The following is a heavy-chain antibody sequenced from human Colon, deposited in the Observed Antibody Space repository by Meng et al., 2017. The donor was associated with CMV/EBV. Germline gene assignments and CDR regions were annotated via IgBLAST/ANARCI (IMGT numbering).Heavy chain of an antibody. V-gene: IGHV3-23*01. CDR3: AKALYYYASGSYFDY. CDR1: GVTFSRYW. J-gene: IGHJ4*02. CDR2: ISGPGSGS. D-gene: IGHD3-10*01. Sequence: GESLKISCAASGVTFSRYWMTWVRQAPGKGLEWVSGISGPGSGSYYADSVKGRFTISRDNSNNTLYLDMNSLRAEDTAVYYCAKALYYYASGSYFDYWGQGTLVTVSS.